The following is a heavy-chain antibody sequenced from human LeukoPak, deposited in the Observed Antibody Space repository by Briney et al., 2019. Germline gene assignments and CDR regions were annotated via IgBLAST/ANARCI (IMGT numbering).Heavy chain of an antibody. CDR1: GYSFTDYY. V-gene: IGHV1-2*02. CDR2: INPNSGDT. D-gene: IGHD3-10*01. Sequence: ASVKVSCKASGYSFTDYYLHWVRQAPGQGLEWMGWINPNSGDTKYAQKFQGRVTMTRDTSISTAYMELSRLTSDDTAVYYCARAGRTWFGVIWFDPWGQGTLVTASS. CDR3: ARAGRTWFGVIWFDP. J-gene: IGHJ5*02.